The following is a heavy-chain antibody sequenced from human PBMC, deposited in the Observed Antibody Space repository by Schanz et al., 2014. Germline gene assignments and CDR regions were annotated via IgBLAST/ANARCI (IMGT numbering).Heavy chain of an antibody. CDR3: ARDSGSHYLVDY. CDR2: IYSGVST. CDR1: GFIVSSTY. V-gene: IGHV3-66*01. J-gene: IGHJ4*02. D-gene: IGHD1-26*01. Sequence: EVQLVESGGGLVKPGGSQRLSCAASGFIVSSTYMTWVRQAPGKGLEWVSIIYSGVSTYYADSVKGRFTISRDNSKNTVYLQMNSLRAEDTAVYYCARDSGSHYLVDYWGQGTLVTVSS.